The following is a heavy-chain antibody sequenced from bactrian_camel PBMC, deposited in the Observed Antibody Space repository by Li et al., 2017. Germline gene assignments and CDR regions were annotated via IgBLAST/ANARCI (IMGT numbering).Heavy chain of an antibody. CDR1: GFTFTSAA. Sequence: VQLVESGGGLVQPGGSLRLSCTASGFTFTSAAMSWVRQAPGKGLEWVSSRSSGALSLVYADSVKGRFTISRDNAKNTVYLQMNSLKTEDTAVYYCATISPGAIATMFFHWGQGTQVTVS. CDR2: RSSGALSL. J-gene: IGHJ4*01. D-gene: IGHD4*01. CDR3: ATISPGAIATMFFH. V-gene: IGHV3S35*01.